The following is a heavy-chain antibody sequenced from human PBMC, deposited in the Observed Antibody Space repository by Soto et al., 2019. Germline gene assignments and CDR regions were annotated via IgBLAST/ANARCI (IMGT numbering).Heavy chain of an antibody. J-gene: IGHJ4*02. CDR1: GGSISSSSYY. CDR2: IYYSGST. Sequence: SETLSVTCTVSGGSISSSSYYWGWIRQPPGKGLEWIGSIYYSGSTYYNPSLKSRVTISVDTSKNQFSLKLSSVTAADTAVYYCARRPTLYYYGSGSPYFDYWGQGTLVTVSS. CDR3: ARRPTLYYYGSGSPYFDY. D-gene: IGHD3-10*01. V-gene: IGHV4-39*01.